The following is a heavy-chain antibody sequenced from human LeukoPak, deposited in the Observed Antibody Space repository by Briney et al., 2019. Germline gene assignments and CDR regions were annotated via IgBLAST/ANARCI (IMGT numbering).Heavy chain of an antibody. V-gene: IGHV1-18*01. J-gene: IGHJ4*02. Sequence: ASVKVSCKASGYTFTSYGINWVRQAPGQGLEWMGWISAYNGNTNYAQRLQGRVTMTTDTSTSTVYMELRSLRSDDTAVYYGANGGRGYNYDTSGYFDYWGQGTLVSVSS. CDR3: ANGGRGYNYDTSGYFDY. CDR1: GYTFTSYG. D-gene: IGHD3-22*01. CDR2: ISAYNGNT.